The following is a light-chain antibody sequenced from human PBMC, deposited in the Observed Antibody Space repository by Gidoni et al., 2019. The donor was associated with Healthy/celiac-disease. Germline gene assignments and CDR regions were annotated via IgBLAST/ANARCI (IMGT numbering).Light chain of an antibody. CDR1: QGISSY. CDR3: QQYYSYPQT. Sequence: AIRLTQSPSSLSASTGDRVTITCRASQGISSYLAWYQQKPGKAPKLLIYAASTLQSGVPSRFSGSGSGTDFTLTSSGLQSEDFATYYCQQYYSYPQTFGQGTKVEIK. V-gene: IGKV1-8*01. J-gene: IGKJ1*01. CDR2: AAS.